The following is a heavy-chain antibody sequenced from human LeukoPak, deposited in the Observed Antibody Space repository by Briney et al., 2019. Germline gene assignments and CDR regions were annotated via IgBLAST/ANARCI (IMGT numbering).Heavy chain of an antibody. CDR1: GGSISSSSYY. J-gene: IGHJ4*02. CDR2: IYYSGST. CDR3: ARQMTTVTYFDY. V-gene: IGHV4-39*07. D-gene: IGHD4-17*01. Sequence: SETLSLTCTVFGGSISSSSYYWGWIRQPPGKGLEWIGSIYYSGSTYYNPSLKSRVTISVDTSKNQFSLKLSSVTAADAAVYYCARQMTTVTYFDYWGQGTLVTVSS.